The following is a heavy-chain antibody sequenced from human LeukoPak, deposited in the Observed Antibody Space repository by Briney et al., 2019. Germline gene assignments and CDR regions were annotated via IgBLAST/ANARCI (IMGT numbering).Heavy chain of an antibody. CDR2: ITGSGGGT. V-gene: IGHV3-23*01. D-gene: IGHD1-14*01. CDR1: GFTFSSYV. J-gene: IGHJ3*02. CDR3: AKYNTGSHGAFDI. Sequence: GGSLRLSCAASGFTFSSYVMGWVRQAPGKGLEWVSSITGSGGGTYYADSVKGRFTISRDNSKNTLYLQVNSLRADDTALYYCAKYNTGSHGAFDIWGQGTMVTVSS.